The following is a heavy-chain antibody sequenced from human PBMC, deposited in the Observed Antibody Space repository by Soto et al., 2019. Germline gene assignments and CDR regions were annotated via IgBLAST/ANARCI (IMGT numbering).Heavy chain of an antibody. V-gene: IGHV4-59*01. J-gene: IGHJ6*02. D-gene: IGHD3-10*01. Sequence: PSETLSLTCTVSGGSINSYYWSWIRQPPGEGLEWIGYISHSGTTSYNPSLKSRLTISLNTSKNQFSLKLRSVTAADTAVYYCARGTRATQYYFYFYGMDVWGQGTTVTVSS. CDR1: GGSINSYY. CDR3: ARGTRATQYYFYFYGMDV. CDR2: ISHSGTT.